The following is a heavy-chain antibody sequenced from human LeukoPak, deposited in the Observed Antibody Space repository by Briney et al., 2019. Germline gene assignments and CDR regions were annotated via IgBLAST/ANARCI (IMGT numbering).Heavy chain of an antibody. J-gene: IGHJ6*03. CDR3: ARAPYYLDSSGYSNYYYYYYMDV. D-gene: IGHD3-22*01. V-gene: IGHV4-34*01. CDR2: INQSGSI. CDR1: GGSFSDYQ. Sequence: SETLSLTCAVYGGSFSDYQWSWIRQPPGKGLEWIGEINQSGSINYNPSLKSRVTISVDKSKNQFSLKLNSLTAEDVALYYCARAPYYLDSSGYSNYYYYYYMDVWGNGTTVTVSS.